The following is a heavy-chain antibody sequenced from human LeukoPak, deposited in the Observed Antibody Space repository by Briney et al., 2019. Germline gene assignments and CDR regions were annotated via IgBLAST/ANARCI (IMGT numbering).Heavy chain of an antibody. J-gene: IGHJ4*02. Sequence: ASVKVSCKASGYTFTGYYMHWVRQAPGQGLEWMGWINPNSGGTNYAQKFQGRVTMTRDTSISTAYMELSRLRSDDTAVYYCARVLGYSGYDAHYWGQGTLVTVSS. CDR1: GYTFTGYY. CDR2: INPNSGGT. CDR3: ARVLGYSGYDAHY. V-gene: IGHV1-2*02. D-gene: IGHD5-12*01.